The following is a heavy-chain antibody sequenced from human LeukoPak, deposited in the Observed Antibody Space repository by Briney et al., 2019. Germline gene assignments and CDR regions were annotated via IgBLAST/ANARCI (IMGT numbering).Heavy chain of an antibody. CDR1: GYTFTSYD. CDR3: ARSGAANPPYNWFDP. Sequence: ASVKVSCKASGYTFTSYDINWVRQATGQGLEWMGWMNPNSGNTGYAQKFQGRVTMTRNTYISTAYMELSSLRSEDKAVYYCARSGAANPPYNWFDPWGQGTLVTVSS. CDR2: MNPNSGNT. D-gene: IGHD4/OR15-4a*01. J-gene: IGHJ5*02. V-gene: IGHV1-8*01.